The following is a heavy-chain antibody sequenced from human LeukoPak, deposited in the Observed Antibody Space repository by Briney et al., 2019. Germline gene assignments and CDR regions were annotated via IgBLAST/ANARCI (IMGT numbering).Heavy chain of an antibody. CDR2: INHSGST. CDR1: GGSFSGYY. Sequence: KASETLSLTCAVYGGSFSGYYWSWIRQPPGKGLEWIGEINHSGSTNYNPSLKSRVTISVDTSKNQFSLKLSSVTAADTAVYYCARELYYDILTGLGNAFDIWGQGTMVTVSS. V-gene: IGHV4-34*01. J-gene: IGHJ3*02. D-gene: IGHD3-9*01. CDR3: ARELYYDILTGLGNAFDI.